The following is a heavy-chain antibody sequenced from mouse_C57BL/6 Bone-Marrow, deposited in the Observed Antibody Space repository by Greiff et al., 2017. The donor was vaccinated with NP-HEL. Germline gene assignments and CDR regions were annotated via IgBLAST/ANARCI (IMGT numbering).Heavy chain of an antibody. CDR1: GYSFTGYY. V-gene: IGHV1-31*01. D-gene: IGHD1-1*01. CDR2: IYPYNGVS. Sequence: VTLKESGPELVKPGASVKISCKASGYSFTGYYMHWVKQSHGNILDWIGYIYPYNGVSSYNQKFKGKATLTVDKSSSTAYMELRSLTSEDSAVYYCYYYGSSYYWYFDVWGTGTTVTVSS. CDR3: YYYGSSYYWYFDV. J-gene: IGHJ1*03.